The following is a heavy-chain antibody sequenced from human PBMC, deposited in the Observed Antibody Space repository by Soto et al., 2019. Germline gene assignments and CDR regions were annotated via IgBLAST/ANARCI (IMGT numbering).Heavy chain of an antibody. D-gene: IGHD3-10*01. J-gene: IGHJ4*02. CDR3: ARASASSMLRGVIIN. CDR2: MYHSGAT. V-gene: IGHV4-4*02. CDR1: GGSITSDNW. Sequence: QVQLQESGPGLVKPSETLSLTCAFSGGSITSDNWWTWVRQTPGKGLEWIGEMYHSGATNYSPSLKSRVTILVDKSKNQFSLKLTSVTAADSALYYCARASASSMLRGVIINWGQRTLVTVSS.